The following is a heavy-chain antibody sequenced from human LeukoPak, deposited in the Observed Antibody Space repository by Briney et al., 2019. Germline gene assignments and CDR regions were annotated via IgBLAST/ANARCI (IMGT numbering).Heavy chain of an antibody. J-gene: IGHJ4*02. CDR1: GGSISSYY. D-gene: IGHD3-16*02. V-gene: IGHV4-59*08. CDR2: IYYSGST. Sequence: SETLSLNCTVSGGSISSYYWSWIRQPPGKGLEWIGYIYYSGSTNYNPSLKSRVTISVDTSKNQFSLKLSSVTAADTAVYYCASQRLGELSLYSLDYWGQGTLVTVSS. CDR3: ASQRLGELSLYSLDY.